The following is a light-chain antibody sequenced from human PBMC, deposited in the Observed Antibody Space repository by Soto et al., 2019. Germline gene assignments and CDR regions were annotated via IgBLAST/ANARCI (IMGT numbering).Light chain of an antibody. J-gene: IGKJ2*01. CDR3: QQYNNWRPYT. CDR2: GAS. V-gene: IGKV3-15*01. CDR1: QSISSN. Sequence: EIVMTQSPATLSVSPGERATLSCRASQSISSNLAWYQRRPGQAPRLLIYGASAMATGIPARFSGSGSGTEFTLTISSLQSEDFAVYYCQQYNNWRPYTFGQGTKVEIK.